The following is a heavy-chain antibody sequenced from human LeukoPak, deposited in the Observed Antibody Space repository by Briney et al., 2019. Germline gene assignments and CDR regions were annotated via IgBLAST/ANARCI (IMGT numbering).Heavy chain of an antibody. V-gene: IGHV1-2*02. J-gene: IGHJ3*02. CDR2: INPNSGGT. CDR3: ARDPSDWGSWRAFDI. CDR1: GYTFTGYY. D-gene: IGHD7-27*01. Sequence: GASVKVSCKASGYTFTGYYMHWVRQAPGQGLEWMGWINPNSGGTNYAQKFQGRVTMTTDTSTSTAYMELRSLRSDDTAVYYCARDPSDWGSWRAFDIWGQGTMVTVSS.